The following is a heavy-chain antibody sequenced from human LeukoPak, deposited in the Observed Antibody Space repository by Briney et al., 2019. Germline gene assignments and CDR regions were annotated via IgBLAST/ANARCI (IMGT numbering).Heavy chain of an antibody. V-gene: IGHV3-73*01. CDR2: IRSKANSYAT. CDR3: TRPLIAAAGDY. Sequence: GGSLRLSCAASGFTFSGSAMHWVRQASGKGPEWVGRIRSKANSYATAYAASVKGRFTISRDDSKNTAYLQMNSLKTEDTAVYYCTRPLIAAAGDYWGQGTLVTVSS. CDR1: GFTFSGSA. D-gene: IGHD6-13*01. J-gene: IGHJ4*02.